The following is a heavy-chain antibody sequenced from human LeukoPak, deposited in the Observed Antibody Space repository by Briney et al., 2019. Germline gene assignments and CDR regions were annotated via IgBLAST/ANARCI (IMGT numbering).Heavy chain of an antibody. CDR2: IYYSGST. CDR3: ARAPRIAAAGGNFDY. D-gene: IGHD6-13*01. J-gene: IGHJ4*02. Sequence: NPSETLSLTCTVSGGSISSSGYYWGWIRQPPGKGLEWIGSIYYSGSTYYNPSLKSRVTISVDTSKNQFSLKLSSVTAADTAVYYCARAPRIAAAGGNFDYWGQGTLVTVSS. CDR1: GGSISSSGYY. V-gene: IGHV4-39*07.